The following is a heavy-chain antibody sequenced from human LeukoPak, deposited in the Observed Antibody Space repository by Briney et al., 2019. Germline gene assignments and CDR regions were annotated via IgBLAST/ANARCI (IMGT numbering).Heavy chain of an antibody. V-gene: IGHV3-21*01. Sequence: GGSLRLSCAASGFAFSSYSMNWVRQAPGKGLEWVSSIGSSSSYIYYADSVKGRFTISRDNAKNSLYLQMNSLRAEDTAVYYCARGIDDSSGYYYVWGQGTLVTVSS. J-gene: IGHJ4*02. D-gene: IGHD3-22*01. CDR3: ARGIDDSSGYYYV. CDR1: GFAFSSYS. CDR2: IGSSSSYI.